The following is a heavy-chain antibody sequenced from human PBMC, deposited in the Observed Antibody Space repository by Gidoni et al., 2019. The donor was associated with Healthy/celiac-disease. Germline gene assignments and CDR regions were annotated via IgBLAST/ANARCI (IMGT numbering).Heavy chain of an antibody. CDR1: GYTFTSYY. Sequence: QVQLVQSGAEVKKPGASVTVSCKASGYTFTSYYMHWVRQAPGQGLEWMGIINPSGGSTSYAQKFQGRVTMTRDTSTSTVYMELSSLRSEDTAVYYCAREEVATITFDYWGQGTLVTVSS. V-gene: IGHV1-46*01. CDR3: AREEVATITFDY. CDR2: INPSGGST. J-gene: IGHJ4*02. D-gene: IGHD5-12*01.